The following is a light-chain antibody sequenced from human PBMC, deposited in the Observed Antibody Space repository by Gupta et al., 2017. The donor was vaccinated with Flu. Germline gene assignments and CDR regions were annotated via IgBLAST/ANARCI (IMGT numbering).Light chain of an antibody. CDR2: QDS. J-gene: IGLJ2*01. Sequence: PGQTASITTSGDKLGDKYACWYQQKPGQSPVLVIYQDSKRPSGIPERFSGSNSGNTATLTISGTQAMDEADYYCQAWDSSTGGVFGGGTKLTVL. V-gene: IGLV3-1*01. CDR1: KLGDKY. CDR3: QAWDSSTGGV.